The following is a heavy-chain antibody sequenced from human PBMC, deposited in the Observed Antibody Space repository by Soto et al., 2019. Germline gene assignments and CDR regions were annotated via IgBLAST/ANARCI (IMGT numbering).Heavy chain of an antibody. D-gene: IGHD2-2*01. J-gene: IGHJ6*02. V-gene: IGHV1-8*01. CDR3: ASAPQLGYCISTSCYYYYGMDV. CDR1: GYTFTSYD. CDR2: MNPNSGNT. Sequence: GASVKVSCKASGYTFTSYDINWVRQATGQGLEWMGWMNPNSGNTGYAQKIQGRITMNKNTSISTTYKELSSLRSEDTAVYYCASAPQLGYCISTSCYYYYGMDVWGQGTTVTVSS.